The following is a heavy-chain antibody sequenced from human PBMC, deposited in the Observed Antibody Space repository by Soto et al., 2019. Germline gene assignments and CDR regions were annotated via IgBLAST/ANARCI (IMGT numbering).Heavy chain of an antibody. V-gene: IGHV1-69*02. CDR3: ARGAVVRGVIIRTFDY. J-gene: IGHJ4*02. D-gene: IGHD3-10*01. CDR1: GGTFSSYT. Sequence: QVQLVQSGAEVKKPGSSVKVSCKASGGTFSSYTISWVRQAPGQGLEWMGRIIPILGIANYAQKFQGRVTITADKSTSTDYMELSSLRSEDTAVYYCARGAVVRGVIIRTFDYWGQGTLVTVSS. CDR2: IIPILGIA.